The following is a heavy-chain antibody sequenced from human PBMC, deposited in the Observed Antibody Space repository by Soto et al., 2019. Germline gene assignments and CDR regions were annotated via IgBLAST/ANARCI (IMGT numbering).Heavy chain of an antibody. CDR2: MNPNSGNT. Sequence: QVQLVQSGAEVKKPGASVKVSCKASGYTFTSYDINWVRQATGQGLEWMGWMNPNSGNTAYAQKFLGRVTMTRNTSISPADMELRSLRPEDPAVYYCARERTRGFDPWGQGTLVTVSS. J-gene: IGHJ5*02. CDR3: ARERTRGFDP. V-gene: IGHV1-8*01. CDR1: GYTFTSYD.